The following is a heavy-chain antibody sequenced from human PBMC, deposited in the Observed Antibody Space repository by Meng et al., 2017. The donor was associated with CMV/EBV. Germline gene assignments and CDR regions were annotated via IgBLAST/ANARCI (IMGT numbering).Heavy chain of an antibody. CDR2: INPSGGST. J-gene: IGHJ4*02. V-gene: IGHV1-46*01. D-gene: IGHD6-19*01. CDR1: GYTVTSYY. CDR3: AREGSSGSAYYFDY. Sequence: SGYTVTSYYLPWVRQAPGQGLEWMGIINPSGGSTSYAQKFQGRVTMTRDTSTSTVYMELSSLRSEDTAVYYCAREGSSGSAYYFDYWGQGTLVTVSS.